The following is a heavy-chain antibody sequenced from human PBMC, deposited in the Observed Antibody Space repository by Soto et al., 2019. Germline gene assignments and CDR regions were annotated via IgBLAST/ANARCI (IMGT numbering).Heavy chain of an antibody. CDR2: ISAAGDP. CDR3: ARTDRAFYGLEV. J-gene: IGHJ6*02. V-gene: IGHV3-13*05. CDR1: GFTFRNYD. Sequence: EVQLVESGGGLVQPGGSLRLSCEASGFTFRNYDMHWVRQGTGKGLEWVSGISAAGDPDYADSVEGRFTISRENAQNSFFLQMNSLRVGGTGVYYCARTDRAFYGLEVWGQGTTFIVSS.